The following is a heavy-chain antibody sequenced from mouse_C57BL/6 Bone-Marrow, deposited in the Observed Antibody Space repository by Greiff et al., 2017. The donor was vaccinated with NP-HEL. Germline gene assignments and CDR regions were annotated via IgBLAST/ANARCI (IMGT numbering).Heavy chain of an antibody. CDR3: ATPNSNYGDY. CDR2: IYPGSGNT. Sequence: VKLQESGAELVRPGASVKLSCKASGYTFTDYYINWVKQRPGQGLEWIARIYPGSGNTYYNEKFKGKATLTAEKSSSTAYMQLSSLTSEDAAVYFCATPNSNYGDYWGQGTTLTVSS. CDR1: GYTFTDYY. V-gene: IGHV1-76*01. D-gene: IGHD2-5*01. J-gene: IGHJ2*01.